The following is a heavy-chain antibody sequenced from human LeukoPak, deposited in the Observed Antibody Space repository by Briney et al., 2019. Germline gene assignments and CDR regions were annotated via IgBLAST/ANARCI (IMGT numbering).Heavy chain of an antibody. CDR3: ARGSTTVTVFDY. V-gene: IGHV4-34*01. CDR2: INHSGST. Sequence: KPSETLSLTCAVYGGSFSGYYWSWIRQPPGKGLEWIGEINHSGSTNYNPSLKSRVTISVDTSKNQFSLKLSSVTAADTAVYYCARGSTTVTVFDYWGQGTLVTVSS. D-gene: IGHD4-17*01. CDR1: GGSFSGYY. J-gene: IGHJ4*02.